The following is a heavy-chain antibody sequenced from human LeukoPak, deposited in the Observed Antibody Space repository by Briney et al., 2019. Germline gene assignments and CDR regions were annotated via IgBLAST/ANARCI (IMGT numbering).Heavy chain of an antibody. CDR2: IRYDGSNK. J-gene: IGHJ4*02. D-gene: IGHD6-13*01. CDR3: AKVTSLGYSSSWYPEDY. Sequence: GGSLRLSCAASGFTFSSYGMHWVRQAPGKGLEWVAFIRYDGSNKYYADSVKGRFTISRDKSKDTLYLQVNSLRAEDTAVYYCAKVTSLGYSSSWYPEDYWGQGTLVTVSS. CDR1: GFTFSSYG. V-gene: IGHV3-30*02.